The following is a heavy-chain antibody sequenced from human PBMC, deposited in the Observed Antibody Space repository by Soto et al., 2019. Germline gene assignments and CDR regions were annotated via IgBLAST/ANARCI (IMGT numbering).Heavy chain of an antibody. Sequence: GGSLRLSCAASGFTFSSYAMSWVRQAPGKGLEWVSVIYSGGSTYYADSVKGRFTISRDNSKNTLYLQMNSLRAEDTAVYYCARGLAATDYYYYYMDVWGKGTTVTVSS. J-gene: IGHJ6*03. D-gene: IGHD2-15*01. CDR2: IYSGGST. CDR3: ARGLAATDYYYYYMDV. V-gene: IGHV3-66*01. CDR1: GFTFSSYA.